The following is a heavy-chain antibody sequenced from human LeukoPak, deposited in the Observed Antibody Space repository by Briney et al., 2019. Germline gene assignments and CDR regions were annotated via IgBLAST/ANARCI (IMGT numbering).Heavy chain of an antibody. CDR2: IIPIFGTA. Sequence: SVKVSCKASGGTFSSYAISWVRQAPGQGLEWMGGIIPIFGTANYAQKFQGRVTITADESTRTAYMELSSLRSEDTAVYYCASPILYYYGSGSPYYYYYYGMDVWGQGTTVTVSS. CDR1: GGTFSSYA. D-gene: IGHD3-10*01. V-gene: IGHV1-69*13. CDR3: ASPILYYYGSGSPYYYYYYGMDV. J-gene: IGHJ6*02.